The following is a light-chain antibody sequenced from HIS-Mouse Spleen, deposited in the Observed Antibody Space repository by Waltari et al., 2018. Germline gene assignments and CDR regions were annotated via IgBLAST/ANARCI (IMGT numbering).Light chain of an antibody. CDR2: ADS. CDR3: YSTDSSGNHRV. J-gene: IGLJ2*01. Sequence: SYELTQPLSVSVSPGQTARITCSGDALPKKFASWYQQKSGQAPVVVIYADSKRPSGIPERFSGSSSGTMATLTISGAQVEDEADYYCYSTDSSGNHRVFGGGTKLTVL. V-gene: IGLV3-10*01. CDR1: ALPKKF.